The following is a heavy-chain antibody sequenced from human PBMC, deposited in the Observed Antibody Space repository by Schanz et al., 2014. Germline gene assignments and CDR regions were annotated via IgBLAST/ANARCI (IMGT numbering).Heavy chain of an antibody. J-gene: IGHJ4*02. CDR2: ISWNSGSI. Sequence: EVQLVESGGGLVRPGGSLRLSCAASGFPFNEYGMLWVRQAPGKGLEWVSSISWNSGSIDYADSVKGRFTISRDNAKNSLYLQMNSLRAEDTAVYYCAKDGIMVQGVIWERYFDSWGQGTLVTVSS. CDR1: GFPFNEYG. D-gene: IGHD3-10*01. CDR3: AKDGIMVQGVIWERYFDS. V-gene: IGHV3-9*01.